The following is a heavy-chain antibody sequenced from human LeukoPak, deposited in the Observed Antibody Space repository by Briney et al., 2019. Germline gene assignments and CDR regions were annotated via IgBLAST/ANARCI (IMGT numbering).Heavy chain of an antibody. J-gene: IGHJ5*02. Sequence: PSETLSLTCTVSGDSISSGNYYWSWIRQPAGKGLERIVRIFNSGASGSISYNPSLESRLTISIDRSKSQFSLKLRSVTAADTAVYYCARDLSSHSSAFDPWGQGTLVTVSS. D-gene: IGHD6-25*01. CDR3: ARDLSSHSSAFDP. CDR2: IFNSGASGSI. V-gene: IGHV4-61*02. CDR1: GDSISSGNYY.